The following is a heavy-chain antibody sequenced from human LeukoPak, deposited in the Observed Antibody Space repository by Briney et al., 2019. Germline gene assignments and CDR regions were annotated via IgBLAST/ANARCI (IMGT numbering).Heavy chain of an antibody. J-gene: IGHJ5*02. D-gene: IGHD3-3*01. CDR2: INHSGST. V-gene: IGHV4-34*01. CDR1: GGSFSGYY. CDR3: ARGGITIFGVVIIPSRWFDP. Sequence: SETLSLTCAVYGGSFSGYYWSWIRQPPGKGLEWIGEINHSGSTNYNPSLKSRVTKSVDTSKNQFSLKLSSVTAADTAVYYCARGGITIFGVVIIPSRWFDPWGQGTLVTVSS.